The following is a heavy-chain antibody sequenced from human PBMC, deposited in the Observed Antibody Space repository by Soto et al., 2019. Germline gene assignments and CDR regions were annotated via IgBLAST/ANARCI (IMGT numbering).Heavy chain of an antibody. J-gene: IGHJ5*02. V-gene: IGHV3-66*01. D-gene: IGHD2-15*01. CDR2: IYSGGST. Sequence: GGSLRLSCAASGFTVSSNYMSWVRQAPGKGLEWVSVIYSGGSTYYADSVKGRFTISRDNSKNTLYLQMNSLRAEDTAVYYCAKDNLGYCSGGSCYAGYNWFDPWGQGTLVTVSS. CDR1: GFTVSSNY. CDR3: AKDNLGYCSGGSCYAGYNWFDP.